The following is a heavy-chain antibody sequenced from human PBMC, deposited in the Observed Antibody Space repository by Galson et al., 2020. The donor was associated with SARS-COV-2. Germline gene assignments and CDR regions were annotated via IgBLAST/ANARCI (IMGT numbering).Heavy chain of an antibody. J-gene: IGHJ4*02. CDR2: ISYDGTTK. Sequence: QLGESLKISCAASGFTLSGSALHWVRQAPGKGLEWVAIISYDGTTKYNSDSVKGRFTISRDISKNTLYLQMNSLRPEDKAVYFCARETDDYTSSYYDYWGQGTLVTVSS. D-gene: IGHD6-13*01. CDR3: ARETDDYTSSYYDY. V-gene: IGHV3-30*04. CDR1: GFTLSGSA.